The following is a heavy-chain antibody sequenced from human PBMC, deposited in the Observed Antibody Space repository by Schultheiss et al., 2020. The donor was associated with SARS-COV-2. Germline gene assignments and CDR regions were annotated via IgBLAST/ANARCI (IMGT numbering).Heavy chain of an antibody. J-gene: IGHJ3*02. Sequence: GESLKISCAASGFTFSSYAMSWVRQAPGKGLEWVSAISGSGGSTYYADSVKGRFTISRDNSKNTLYLQMNSLRAEDTAVYYCARDTYCSSTSCYAFGAFDIWGQGTMVTVSS. CDR1: GFTFSSYA. V-gene: IGHV3-23*01. D-gene: IGHD2-2*01. CDR2: ISGSGGST. CDR3: ARDTYCSSTSCYAFGAFDI.